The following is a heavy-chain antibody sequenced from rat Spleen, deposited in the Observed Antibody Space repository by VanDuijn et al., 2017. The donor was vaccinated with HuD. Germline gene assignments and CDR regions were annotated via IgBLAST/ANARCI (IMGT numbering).Heavy chain of an antibody. D-gene: IGHD1-10*01. CDR3: AREGLTLDF. CDR2: IGYSGST. V-gene: IGHV3-1*01. CDR1: GYSITSNY. Sequence: EVQLQESGPGLVKPSQSLSLTCSVTGYSITSNYWGWIRKFPENKMEWMGYIGYSGSTTYNPSLKSRLSITRDTSKNQFFLQLSSITTEDTATYYCAREGLTLDFWGPGTMVTVSS. J-gene: IGHJ1*01.